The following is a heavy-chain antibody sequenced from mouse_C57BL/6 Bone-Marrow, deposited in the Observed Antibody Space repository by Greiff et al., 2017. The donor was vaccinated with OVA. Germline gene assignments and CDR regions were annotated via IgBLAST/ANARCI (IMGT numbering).Heavy chain of an antibody. Sequence: QVQLQQSGAELVKPGASVKISCKASGYAFSSYWMNWVKQRPGKGLEWIGQIYPGDGDTNYNGKFKGKATLTADKSSSTAYMQLSSLTSEDSAVYFCARDPIYYDYDTGYYYAMDYWGQGTSVTVSS. J-gene: IGHJ4*01. CDR2: IYPGDGDT. CDR3: ARDPIYYDYDTGYYYAMDY. V-gene: IGHV1-80*01. CDR1: GYAFSSYW. D-gene: IGHD2-4*01.